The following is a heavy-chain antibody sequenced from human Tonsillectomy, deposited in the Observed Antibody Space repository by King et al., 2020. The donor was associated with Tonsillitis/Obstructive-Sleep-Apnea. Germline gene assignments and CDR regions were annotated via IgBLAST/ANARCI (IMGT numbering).Heavy chain of an antibody. D-gene: IGHD6-19*01. Sequence: QLQESGPGLVKPSETLSLTCTVSGGSISSSSYYWGWIRQPPGKGLEWIGNFYYSGNTFDNPSLKNRVSISVDTSKNQFSLKLSSVTAADTAVYHCARLPSGWHYFDYRGQGTLVTVSS. CDR3: ARLPSGWHYFDY. CDR1: GGSISSSSYY. V-gene: IGHV4-39*01. J-gene: IGHJ4*02. CDR2: FYYSGNT.